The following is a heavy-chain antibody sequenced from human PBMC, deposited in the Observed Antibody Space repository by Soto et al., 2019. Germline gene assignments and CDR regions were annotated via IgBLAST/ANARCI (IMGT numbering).Heavy chain of an antibody. Sequence: QVQLVQSGAEVKKPGSSVKVSCKASGGTFSNFPIIWVRLAPGQGLEWMGRITPVFGTTNSAHAQKFQGRVTLTADESTSTAYMELSSLRSEDTAVYYCAREGVGILTPWGQGTLVTVSS. CDR2: ITPVFGTT. V-gene: IGHV1-69*18. CDR1: GGTFSNFP. D-gene: IGHD2-8*01. J-gene: IGHJ5*02. CDR3: AREGVGILTP.